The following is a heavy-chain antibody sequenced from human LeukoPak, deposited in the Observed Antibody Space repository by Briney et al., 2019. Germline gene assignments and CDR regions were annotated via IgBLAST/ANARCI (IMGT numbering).Heavy chain of an antibody. CDR2: IYYSGST. Sequence: PSETLSLTCTVSGGSISSSNYYWGWIRQPPGKGLEWIGYIYYSGSTYYNPSLKSRVTISVDTSKNQFSLKLSSVTAADTAVYYCARVTPRVDYGDYGTFDYWGQGTLVTVSS. CDR1: GGSISSSNYY. J-gene: IGHJ4*02. CDR3: ARVTPRVDYGDYGTFDY. D-gene: IGHD4-17*01. V-gene: IGHV4-39*07.